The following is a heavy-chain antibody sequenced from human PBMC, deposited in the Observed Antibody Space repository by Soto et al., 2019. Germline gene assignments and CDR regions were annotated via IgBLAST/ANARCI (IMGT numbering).Heavy chain of an antibody. Sequence: SETLSLTCAVYGGSFSGYYWSWIRQPPGKGLEWIGEINHSGSTNYNPSLKSRVTISVDTSKNQFSLKLSSVTAADTAVYYCARGSMRFLEWYPSRYYYYYGMDVWGQGTTVT. CDR1: GGSFSGYY. J-gene: IGHJ6*02. V-gene: IGHV4-34*01. CDR2: INHSGST. CDR3: ARGSMRFLEWYPSRYYYYYGMDV. D-gene: IGHD3-3*01.